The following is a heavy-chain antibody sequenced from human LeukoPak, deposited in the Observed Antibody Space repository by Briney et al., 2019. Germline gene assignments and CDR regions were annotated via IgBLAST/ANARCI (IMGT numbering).Heavy chain of an antibody. CDR3: ARARIAAAGMGFDP. D-gene: IGHD6-13*01. Sequence: ASVKVSCKASGYIFTGYYMHWVRQAPGQGLEWMGWINPNSGGTNYAQKFQGRVTMTRDTSISTAYMELSRLRSDDTAVYYCARARIAAAGMGFDPWGQGTLVTVSS. J-gene: IGHJ5*02. V-gene: IGHV1-2*02. CDR2: INPNSGGT. CDR1: GYIFTGYY.